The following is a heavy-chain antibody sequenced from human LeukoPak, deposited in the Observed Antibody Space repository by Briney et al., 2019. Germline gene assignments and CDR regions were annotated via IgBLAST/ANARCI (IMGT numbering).Heavy chain of an antibody. CDR1: GFTFDDYA. CDR2: ISWNSGSI. Sequence: GGSLRLSCAASGFTFDDYAMHWVRQAPGKGLEWVSGISWNSGSIGYADSMKGRFTISRDNAKNTLYLQMNSLRAEDTAVYYCARDSRGGSHEVYWGQGTLVTVSS. CDR3: ARDSRGGSHEVY. J-gene: IGHJ4*02. V-gene: IGHV3-9*01. D-gene: IGHD3-16*01.